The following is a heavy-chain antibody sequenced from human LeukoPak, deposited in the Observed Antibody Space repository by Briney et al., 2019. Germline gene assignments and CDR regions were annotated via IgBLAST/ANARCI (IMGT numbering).Heavy chain of an antibody. D-gene: IGHD1-26*01. CDR1: GFTFSSYA. CDR3: ARDNSGGSYFFGY. V-gene: IGHV3-21*01. Sequence: KPGGSLRLSCAASGFTFSSYAKSWVRQAPGKGLEWVSAISSSSSYIYYADSVKGRFTISRDNAKNSLYLQMNSLRAEDAAVYYCARDNSGGSYFFGYWGQGTLVTVSS. CDR2: ISSSSSYI. J-gene: IGHJ4*02.